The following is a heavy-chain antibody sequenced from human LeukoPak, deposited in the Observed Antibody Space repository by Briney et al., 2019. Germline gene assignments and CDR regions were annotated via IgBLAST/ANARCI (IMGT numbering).Heavy chain of an antibody. J-gene: IGHJ5*02. Sequence: KPSETLSLTCTVSGGSISSYYWSWIRQPPGKGLEWIGYIYYSGSTNYNPSLKSRVTISVDTSKNQFSLKLSSVTAADTAVYYCARTVSRSGGFDRWGQGTLVTVSS. V-gene: IGHV4-59*01. CDR3: ARTVSRSGGFDR. CDR2: IYYSGST. CDR1: GGSISSYY.